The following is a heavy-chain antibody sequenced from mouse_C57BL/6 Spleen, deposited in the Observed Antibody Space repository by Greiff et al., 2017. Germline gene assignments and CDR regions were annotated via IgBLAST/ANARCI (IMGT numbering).Heavy chain of an antibody. V-gene: IGHV1-15*01. CDR3: TRYDYDDSFDY. Sequence: QVQLKESGAELVRPGASVTLSCKASGYTFTDYEMHWVKQTPVHGLEWIGAIDPETGGTAYNQKFKGKAILTADTSSSTAYMELRSLTSEDSAVYYCTRYDYDDSFDYWGQGTTLTVSS. D-gene: IGHD2-4*01. J-gene: IGHJ2*01. CDR2: IDPETGGT. CDR1: GYTFTDYE.